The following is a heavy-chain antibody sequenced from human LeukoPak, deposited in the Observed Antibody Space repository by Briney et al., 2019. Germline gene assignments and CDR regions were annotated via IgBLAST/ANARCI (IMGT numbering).Heavy chain of an antibody. J-gene: IGHJ3*02. CDR3: ARGQIGAFDI. CDR2: IYYSGST. V-gene: IGHV4-59*01. Sequence: SETLSLTCTVSGGSISIYYWSWLRQPPGKGLEWIGYIYYSGSTNYNPSLKSRVTISVDTSKNQFSLKLSSVTAADTAVYYCARGQIGAFDIWGQGTMVTVSS. CDR1: GGSISIYY.